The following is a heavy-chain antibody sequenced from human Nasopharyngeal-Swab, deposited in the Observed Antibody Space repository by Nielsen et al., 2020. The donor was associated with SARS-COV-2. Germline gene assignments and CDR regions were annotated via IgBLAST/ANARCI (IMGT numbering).Heavy chain of an antibody. J-gene: IGHJ4*02. D-gene: IGHD3/OR15-3a*01. CDR2: IWYDGSTK. CDR3: ARDVNDYWTGYLY. Sequence: VRQAPGKGLEWVAVIWYDGSTKYCTDSVKGRFTISRDNSKNTLYLQMNSLRAEDTAVYYCARDVNDYWTGYLYWGQGALVTVSS. V-gene: IGHV3-33*01.